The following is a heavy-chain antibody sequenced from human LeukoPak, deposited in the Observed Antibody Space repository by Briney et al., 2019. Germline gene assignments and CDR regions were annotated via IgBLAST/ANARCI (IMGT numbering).Heavy chain of an antibody. V-gene: IGHV3-15*01. J-gene: IGHJ4*02. CDR1: GFTFSDAW. CDR2: VKSKTHGGTT. Sequence: GGSLRLSCAASGFTFSDAWMSWVRQAPGKGLEWVGRVKSKTHGGTTAYAAPVKGRFTISRDDSKTTVYLQVNSLKSEDAAMYYCTTERPYFDNWGQGTLVTVSS. CDR3: TTERPYFDN.